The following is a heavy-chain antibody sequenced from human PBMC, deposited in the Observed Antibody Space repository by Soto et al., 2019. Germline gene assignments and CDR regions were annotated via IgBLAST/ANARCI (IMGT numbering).Heavy chain of an antibody. CDR1: GFSVSSNY. J-gene: IGHJ5*02. Sequence: GGSLRLSCAISGFSVSSNYLSWVRQAPGKGLEWVSVHYSGGSTYYADSVQGRFTISRDKSDNTLYLQMRRVRAEDTAVYFCARHRHPRGTVGATSPLDPWGQGTQVTVSS. D-gene: IGHD1-26*01. V-gene: IGHV3-53*01. CDR3: ARHRHPRGTVGATSPLDP. CDR2: HYSGGST.